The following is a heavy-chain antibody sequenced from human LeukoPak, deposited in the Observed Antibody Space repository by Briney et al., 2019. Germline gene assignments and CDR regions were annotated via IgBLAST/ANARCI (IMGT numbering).Heavy chain of an antibody. CDR2: IWYDGSNK. J-gene: IGHJ6*02. CDR3: ARDGQQLAPYAMDV. Sequence: GRSLRVSCAASGFRFGSHAVHWVRQAQGKGLEWLAQIWYDGSNKYYVDSVKGRFTTSRDNSKNTVYLQMNSLRAEDTAVYFCARDGQQLAPYAMDVWGQGTTVTVSS. V-gene: IGHV3-33*01. D-gene: IGHD6-13*01. CDR1: GFRFGSHA.